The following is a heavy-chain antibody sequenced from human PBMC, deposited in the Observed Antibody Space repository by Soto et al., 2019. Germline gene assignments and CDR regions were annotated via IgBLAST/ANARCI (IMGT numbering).Heavy chain of an antibody. V-gene: IGHV1-3*01. J-gene: IGHJ4*02. CDR2: INAGNGNT. Sequence: GASVKVSCKASGYTFTSYAMHWVRQAPGQRLEWMGRINAGNGNTKYSQKFQGRVTITRDTSASTAYMELSSLRSEDTAVYYCARAVAVPADFDYWGQGTLVTVSS. CDR3: ARAVAVPADFDY. D-gene: IGHD6-19*01. CDR1: GYTFTSYA.